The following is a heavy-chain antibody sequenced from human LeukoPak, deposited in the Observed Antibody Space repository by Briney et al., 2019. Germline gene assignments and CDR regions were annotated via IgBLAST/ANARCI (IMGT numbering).Heavy chain of an antibody. CDR3: ARDKTMVSSSYDY. CDR2: ISYDGSNK. V-gene: IGHV3-30*03. D-gene: IGHD3-10*01. Sequence: GRSLRLSCAASGFTFSSYGMHWVRQAPGKGLEWVAVISYDGSNKYYADSVKGRFTISRDNSKNTLYLQMNSLRAEDTAVYYCARDKTMVSSSYDYWGQGTLVTVSS. J-gene: IGHJ4*02. CDR1: GFTFSSYG.